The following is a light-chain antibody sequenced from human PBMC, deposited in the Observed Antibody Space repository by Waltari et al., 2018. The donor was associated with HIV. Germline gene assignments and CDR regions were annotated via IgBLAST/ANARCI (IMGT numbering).Light chain of an antibody. CDR1: GGHRSFA. V-gene: IGLV4-69*02. J-gene: IGLJ3*02. CDR3: QTWGTDIPGV. Sequence: QLVLTQSPSASASLGASVKLTCILSGGHRSFAIAWHQQQTQKGPRYLMRLHSDGSHSKGDGISDRFSGSSSRSGAERYLTISSLQSEDEGDYYCQTWGTDIPGVFGGGTKLTVL. CDR2: LHSDGSH.